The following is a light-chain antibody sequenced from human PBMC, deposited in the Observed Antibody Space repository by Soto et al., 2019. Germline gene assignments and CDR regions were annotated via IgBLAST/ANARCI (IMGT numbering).Light chain of an antibody. CDR3: HQDFTYPWT. CDR2: AAS. Sequence: AVQLPPPPPSLLASVGDRVIITCRARRGITNDLGWFQFKPGKAPRLLIYAASTLQSGAPSRFSGRGYGTDFTLTIDSLQPEDFATYYCHQDFTYPWTFGQATKVEIK. J-gene: IGKJ1*01. V-gene: IGKV1-6*01. CDR1: RGITND.